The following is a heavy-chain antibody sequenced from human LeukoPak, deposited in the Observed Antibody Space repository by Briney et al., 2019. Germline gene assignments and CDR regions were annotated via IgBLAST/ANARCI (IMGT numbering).Heavy chain of an antibody. V-gene: IGHV1-18*01. Sequence: AVKLSCKASGYTFTSGGISWWRQPPGQGLELMGWISAYNGNTNYAQKPQGRGTTTTDTSTSTAYMELRSLRSDDTAVYYCASVLVGAHDYWGPGTLVTASS. CDR3: ASVLVGAHDY. D-gene: IGHD1-26*01. J-gene: IGHJ4*01. CDR2: ISAYNGNT. CDR1: GYTFTSGG.